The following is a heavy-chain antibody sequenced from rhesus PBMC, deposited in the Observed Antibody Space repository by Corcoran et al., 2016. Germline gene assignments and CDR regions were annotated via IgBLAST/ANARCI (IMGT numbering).Heavy chain of an antibody. V-gene: IGHV4-147*01. CDR3: ARFMPTRYNSGWSSLAS. CDR2: NYGGSGST. D-gene: IGHD6S26*01. J-gene: IGHJ4*01. Sequence: QVQLQASGPGLVKPSETLSLTCAVYGGFISSNYWGWIRPSPGKGREGVGDNYGGSGSTSYNPSLKIRVTISRDTSKNQFSLKLSSVTAADTAVYYCARFMPTRYNSGWSSLASWGQGVLVTVSS. CDR1: GGFISSNY.